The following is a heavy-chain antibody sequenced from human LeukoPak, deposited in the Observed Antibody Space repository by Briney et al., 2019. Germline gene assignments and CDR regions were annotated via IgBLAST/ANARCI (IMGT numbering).Heavy chain of an antibody. J-gene: IGHJ4*02. V-gene: IGHV3-21*01. CDR1: GFTFSSYS. CDR3: ARALASLDWSLYYFDY. Sequence: GGSLRLSCAASGFTFSSYSMNWVRQAPGKGLEWVSSISSSSSYIYYADSVKGRFTISRDNAKNSLYLQMNSLRAEDTAVYYCARALASLDWSLYYFDYWGQGTLVTVSS. D-gene: IGHD1-1*01. CDR2: ISSSSSYI.